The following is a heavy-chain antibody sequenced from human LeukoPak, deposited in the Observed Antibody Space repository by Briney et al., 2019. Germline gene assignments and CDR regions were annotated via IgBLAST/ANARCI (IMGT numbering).Heavy chain of an antibody. CDR2: IYYSGST. V-gene: IGHV4-39*07. CDR1: GGSNSSSSYY. Sequence: SETLSLTCTVSGGSNSSSSYYWGWILQPPGKGLDWIGSIYYSGSTYYNPSLKSRVTISVDTSKNQFSLKLRSVTAADTAVYYCATVNNNNWFDPGGQGTLVTVPS. CDR3: ATVNNNNWFDP. J-gene: IGHJ5*02. D-gene: IGHD1/OR15-1a*01.